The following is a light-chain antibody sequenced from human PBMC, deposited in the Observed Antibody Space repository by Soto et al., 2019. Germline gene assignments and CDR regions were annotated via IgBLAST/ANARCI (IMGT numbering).Light chain of an antibody. CDR3: QKFDKWPWT. CDR1: QSVSSY. CDR2: DAS. Sequence: IVLTHSPATLSLSPGERATLSCRASQSVSSYLAWYQQKPGQAPRLLIYDASNRATGIPARFSGSGSGTEFTLTISSLQSEDFAVYYCQKFDKWPWTFGQGTKVDIK. V-gene: IGKV3-11*01. J-gene: IGKJ1*01.